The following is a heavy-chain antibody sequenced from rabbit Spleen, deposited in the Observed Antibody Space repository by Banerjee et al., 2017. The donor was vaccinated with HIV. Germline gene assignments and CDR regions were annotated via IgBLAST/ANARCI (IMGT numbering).Heavy chain of an antibody. D-gene: IGHD4-1*01. CDR2: IYSAIGYT. CDR3: ARVSETSGWGEDL. CDR1: GFSFSSGYD. V-gene: IGHV1S45*01. J-gene: IGHJ6*01. Sequence: QEQLVESGGGLVQPEGSLTLTCTASGFSFSSGYDMCWGRQAPGKGLEWIGYIYSAIGYTYYASWAKGRFTISKTSSTTVTLQMTSLTVADTATYFCARVSETSGWGEDLWGPGTLVTVS.